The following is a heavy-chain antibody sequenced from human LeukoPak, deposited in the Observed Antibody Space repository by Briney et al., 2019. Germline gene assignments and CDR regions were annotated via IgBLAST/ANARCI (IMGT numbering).Heavy chain of an antibody. D-gene: IGHD3-22*01. V-gene: IGHV1-18*01. J-gene: IGHJ4*02. Sequence: ASVKVSCKASGYTFTSYGISWVRQAPGQGLEWMGWIGAYNGNTNYVQKLQGRVTMTTDTSTSTAYMELRSLRSDDTAVYYCATGVGTGRAYDSSGCQTFPFDYWGQGTLVTVSS. CDR1: GYTFTSYG. CDR2: IGAYNGNT. CDR3: ATGVGTGRAYDSSGCQTFPFDY.